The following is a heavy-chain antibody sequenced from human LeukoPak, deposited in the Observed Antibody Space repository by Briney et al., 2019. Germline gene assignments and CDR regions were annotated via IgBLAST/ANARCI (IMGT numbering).Heavy chain of an antibody. CDR1: GFTFSSYS. CDR2: ISSSGSYI. J-gene: IGHJ4*02. D-gene: IGHD3-10*01. V-gene: IGHV3-21*04. CDR3: AKNYGSGTYYNYFDS. Sequence: GGSLRLSCAASGFTFSSYSVNWVRQAPGKGLAWVSSISSSGSYIYYADSVKGRFTFSRDNSKNTVDLLMNSLRAEDTAVFYCAKNYGSGTYYNYFDSWGQGTLVTVSS.